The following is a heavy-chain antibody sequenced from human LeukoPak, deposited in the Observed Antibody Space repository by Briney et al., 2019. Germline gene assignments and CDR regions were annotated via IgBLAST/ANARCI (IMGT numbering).Heavy chain of an antibody. V-gene: IGHV3-66*01. CDR3: ATEALRPYPAFDP. CDR2: IYGGGST. CDR1: GFTVISNY. J-gene: IGHJ5*02. Sequence: GGSLRLSCAASGFTVISNYMSWVRQAPGKGLEWVSVIYGGGSTYYADSVKGRFTISRDNSKNTLYLQMNSLRAEDTAVYYCATEALRPYPAFDPWGHGTLVTVSS. D-gene: IGHD3-16*01.